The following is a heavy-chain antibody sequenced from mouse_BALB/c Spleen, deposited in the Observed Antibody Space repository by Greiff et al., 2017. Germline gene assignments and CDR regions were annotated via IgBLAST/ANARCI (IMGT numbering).Heavy chain of an antibody. CDR3: ARSDYYGSSYFDY. J-gene: IGHJ2*01. CDR1: GYTFTSYY. Sequence: QVQLQQSGPELVKPGASVRISCKASGYTFTSYYIHRVKQRPGQGLEWIGWIYPGNVNTKYNEKFKGKATLTADKSSSTAYMQLSSLTSEDSAVYFCARSDYYGSSYFDYWGQGTTLTVSS. CDR2: IYPGNVNT. V-gene: IGHV1S56*01. D-gene: IGHD1-1*01.